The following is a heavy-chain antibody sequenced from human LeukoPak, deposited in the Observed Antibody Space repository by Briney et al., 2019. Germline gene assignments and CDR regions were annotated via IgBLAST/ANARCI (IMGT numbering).Heavy chain of an antibody. D-gene: IGHD3-10*01. V-gene: IGHV1-18*01. CDR3: ARGPYYSGSGSYYWTRVGFDY. CDR1: GYTFTTYV. CDR2: ISAYNGNT. Sequence: GASVKVSCKTSGYTFTTYVISWVRQAPGQGLEWMGWISAYNGNTDYAQKLQGRLTMITDTSTSTAYMELRSLRSEDTGVYYCARGPYYSGSGSYYWTRVGFDYWGQGTLVTVSS. J-gene: IGHJ4*02.